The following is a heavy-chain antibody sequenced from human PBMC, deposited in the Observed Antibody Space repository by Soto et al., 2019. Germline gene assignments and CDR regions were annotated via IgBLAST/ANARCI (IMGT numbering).Heavy chain of an antibody. J-gene: IGHJ4*02. Sequence: QVQLVESGGGVVQPGRSLRLSCAASGFTFSSYGMHWVRQAPGKGLEWVAVIWYDGSNKYYADSVKGRFTISRDNSKNRLYLQMNRLRAEDTAVYYFARDGYCSGGSCYSVPVFDYWGQGTVVTVSS. CDR3: ARDGYCSGGSCYSVPVFDY. CDR1: GFTFSSYG. CDR2: IWYDGSNK. D-gene: IGHD2-15*01. V-gene: IGHV3-33*01.